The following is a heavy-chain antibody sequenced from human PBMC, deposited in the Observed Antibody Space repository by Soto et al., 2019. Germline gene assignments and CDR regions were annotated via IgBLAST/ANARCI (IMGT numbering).Heavy chain of an antibody. CDR2: IVPIYRTA. V-gene: IGHV1-69*13. Sequence: RASVKVSCKASGGTFSSYRFNWVRQAPGQGLEWMGGIVPIYRTADYPVDFQDRVTITADDSARTVYLEVRSLRAEDTAVYYCAKDPGGWFLFDYWGQGTLVTVSS. D-gene: IGHD6-19*01. J-gene: IGHJ4*02. CDR3: AKDPGGWFLFDY. CDR1: GGTFSSYR.